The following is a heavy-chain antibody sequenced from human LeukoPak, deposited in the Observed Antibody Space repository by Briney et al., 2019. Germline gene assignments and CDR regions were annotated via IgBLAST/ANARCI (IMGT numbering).Heavy chain of an antibody. CDR3: ARYGDYVRAFDI. CDR1: GGSISSGGYY. Sequence: SETLSLTCTVSGGSISSGGYYWSWIRQHPGKGLEWIGYIYYSGSTNYNPSLKSQVTISVDTSKNQFSLKLSSVTAADTAVYYCARYGDYVRAFDIWGQGTMVTVSS. D-gene: IGHD4-17*01. CDR2: IYYSGST. J-gene: IGHJ3*02. V-gene: IGHV4-61*08.